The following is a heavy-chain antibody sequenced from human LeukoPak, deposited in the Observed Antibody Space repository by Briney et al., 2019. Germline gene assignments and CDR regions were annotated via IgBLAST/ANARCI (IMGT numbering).Heavy chain of an antibody. V-gene: IGHV3-23*01. Sequence: GGSLGLSCAASGFTFSSYAMSWVRQAPGKGLEWVSAISGSGGSTYYADSVKGRFTISRDNSKNTLYLQMNSLRAEDTAVYYCASHYGGNSDYFDYWGQGTLVTVSS. CDR2: ISGSGGST. CDR3: ASHYGGNSDYFDY. D-gene: IGHD4-23*01. CDR1: GFTFSSYA. J-gene: IGHJ4*02.